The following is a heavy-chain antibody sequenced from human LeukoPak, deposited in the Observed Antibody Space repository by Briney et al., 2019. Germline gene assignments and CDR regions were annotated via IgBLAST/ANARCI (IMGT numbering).Heavy chain of an antibody. CDR1: GYSFTSYW. V-gene: IGHV5-51*01. D-gene: IGHD3-9*01. CDR2: MSPGDSDT. CDR3: ARHALDGYFDWLFEYYFDY. Sequence: KNGESLKISFKGSGYSFTSYWIGWVRQMPGKGLGWVGIMSPGDSDTRYSPSFQGQVTISADKSISTAYLQWSSLKASDTAMYYCARHALDGYFDWLFEYYFDYWGQGTLVTVSS. J-gene: IGHJ4*02.